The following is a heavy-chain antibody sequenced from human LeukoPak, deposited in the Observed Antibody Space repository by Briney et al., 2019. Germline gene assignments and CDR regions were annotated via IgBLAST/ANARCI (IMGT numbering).Heavy chain of an antibody. CDR2: INHSGST. CDR3: AREGSMTHVGGLDY. Sequence: SETLSLTCAVYGGSFSGYYWSWIRQPPGKGLEWIGEINHSGSTNYNPSLKSRVTISVDTSKNQFSLKLSSVTAADTAVYYCAREGSMTHVGGLDYWGQGTLVTVSS. D-gene: IGHD3-10*01. J-gene: IGHJ4*02. CDR1: GGSFSGYY. V-gene: IGHV4-34*01.